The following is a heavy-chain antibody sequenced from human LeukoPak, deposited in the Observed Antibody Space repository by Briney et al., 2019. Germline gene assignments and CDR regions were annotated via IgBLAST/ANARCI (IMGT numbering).Heavy chain of an antibody. V-gene: IGHV3-23*01. CDR1: GFTFSSYA. J-gene: IGHJ5*02. CDR2: ISGSGGST. D-gene: IGHD2-15*01. CDR3: AKDLDIVVVVAPGWFDP. Sequence: PGGSLRLSCAASGFTFSSYAMSWVRQAPGKGLEWVSAISGSGGSTYYADSVKGRFTISRDNSKNTLYLQMNSLRAEDTAVYYCAKDLDIVVVVAPGWFDPWGQGTLVTVSS.